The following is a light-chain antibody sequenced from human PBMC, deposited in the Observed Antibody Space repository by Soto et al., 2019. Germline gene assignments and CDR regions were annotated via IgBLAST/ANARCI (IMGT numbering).Light chain of an antibody. Sequence: DIQMTQSPSSLSASVGDRVSITCRASRSISIYLNWYQQKPGRAPKVLIYAASSLQSGVPSRFSGSGSGTDFTLTISSLQPEDFATYYCQQSYSTPRAFGQGTKLEIK. CDR3: QQSYSTPRA. V-gene: IGKV1-39*01. CDR1: RSISIY. CDR2: AAS. J-gene: IGKJ2*01.